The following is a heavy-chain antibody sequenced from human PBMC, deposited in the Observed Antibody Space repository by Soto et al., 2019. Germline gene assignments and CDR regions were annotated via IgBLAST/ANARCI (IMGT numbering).Heavy chain of an antibody. J-gene: IGHJ5*01. CDR1: GYTSADFG. Sequence: ASVKVSCKASGYTSADFGISWVRQAPGQGLEWMGWVSGNNGASNPAPKVQGRITMTLDTSTGVSYMTLRSLRSDDTAIYYCVRDQKYFRVNGNWFDSWGQGTLVTVSS. D-gene: IGHD2-2*01. CDR3: VRDQKYFRVNGNWFDS. V-gene: IGHV1-18*04. CDR2: VSGNNGAS.